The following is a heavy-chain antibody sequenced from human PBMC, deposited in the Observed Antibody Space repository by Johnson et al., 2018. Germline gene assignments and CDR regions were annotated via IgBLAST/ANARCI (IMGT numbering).Heavy chain of an antibody. D-gene: IGHD2/OR15-2a*01. J-gene: IGHJ1*01. V-gene: IGHV3-30*04. CDR2: ISYDGSNK. Sequence: QVQLVESGGGVVQPGRSLRLSCAASGFTFSSYAMHWVRQAPGKGLEWVAVISYDGSNKYYADSVKGRFTISRDNSKNTLYLQMNSLRAEETAVYYCAKEGGMGWEYYGPFQYWGLGTLVTVSS. CDR1: GFTFSSYA. CDR3: AKEGGMGWEYYGPFQY.